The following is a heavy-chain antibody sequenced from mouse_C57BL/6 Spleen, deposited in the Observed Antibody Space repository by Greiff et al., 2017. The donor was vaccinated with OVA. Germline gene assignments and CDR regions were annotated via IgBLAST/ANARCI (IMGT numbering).Heavy chain of an antibody. Sequence: QVQLQQSGPELVKPGASVKISCKASGYAFSSSWMNWVKQRPGKGLEWIGRIYPGDGDTNYNGKFKGKATLTADKSSSTAYMQLSSLTSEDSAVYFCAREGYGGGTYWGQGTLVTVSA. V-gene: IGHV1-82*01. CDR1: GYAFSSSW. CDR2: IYPGDGDT. CDR3: AREGYGGGTY. J-gene: IGHJ3*01. D-gene: IGHD1-1*02.